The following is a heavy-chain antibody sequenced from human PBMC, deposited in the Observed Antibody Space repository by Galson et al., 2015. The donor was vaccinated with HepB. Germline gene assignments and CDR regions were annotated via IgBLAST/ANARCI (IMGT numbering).Heavy chain of an antibody. D-gene: IGHD2-2*01. CDR2: IYSGGYR. V-gene: IGHV3-53*01. J-gene: IGHJ4*02. Sequence: SLRLSCAASGFSVSTNYMTWVRQAPGKGLEWVAIIYSGGYRSYADYVKGRFTISRDNSKNTVFLQMNSLRAEDTAVYYCARATSGGYCSRTDCYYFHNWGQGTLVTVPS. CDR3: ARATSGGYCSRTDCYYFHN. CDR1: GFSVSTNY.